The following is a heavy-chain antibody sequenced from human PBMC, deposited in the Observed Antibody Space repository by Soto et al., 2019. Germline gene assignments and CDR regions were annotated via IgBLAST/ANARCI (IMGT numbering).Heavy chain of an antibody. D-gene: IGHD4-17*01. CDR3: ARGGGYGDYEFMYFDL. J-gene: IGHJ2*01. V-gene: IGHV1-18*01. CDR2: ISAYNGNT. Sequence: QVQLVQSGAEVKKPGASVKVSCKASGYTFTSYGISWVRQAPGPGLEWMGWISAYNGNTNSAQKVQGRVTMTTDTATSLAYMELRSMRSDDTAVYYCARGGGYGDYEFMYFDLWGRGTLVTVSS. CDR1: GYTFTSYG.